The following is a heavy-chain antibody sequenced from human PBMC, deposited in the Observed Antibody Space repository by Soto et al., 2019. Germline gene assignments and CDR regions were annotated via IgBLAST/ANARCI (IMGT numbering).Heavy chain of an antibody. V-gene: IGHV3-7*01. D-gene: IGHD6-19*01. Sequence: GGSLRLSCAASGFTFSSYWMSWVRQAPGKGLEWVANLSEDGSGGYYVDSVKGRFTISRDNAKNSLYLQMSSLRAEDTAVYYCARRFDNTVAGRSFDSWGQGALVTVSS. CDR2: LSEDGSGG. CDR1: GFTFSSYW. CDR3: ARRFDNTVAGRSFDS. J-gene: IGHJ4*02.